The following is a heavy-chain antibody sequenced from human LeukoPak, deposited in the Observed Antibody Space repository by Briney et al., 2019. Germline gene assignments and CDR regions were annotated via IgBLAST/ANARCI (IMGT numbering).Heavy chain of an antibody. CDR1: GGTFSSYA. D-gene: IGHD3-16*01. V-gene: IGHV1-69*06. CDR2: IIPIFGTA. Sequence: SVKVSCKASGGTFSSYAISWVRQAPGQGLEWMGGIIPIFGTANYAQKFQGRVTITADKSTSTAYMELSSLRSEDTAVYYCARASLYPYGMDVWGQGTTVTVSS. J-gene: IGHJ6*02. CDR3: ARASLYPYGMDV.